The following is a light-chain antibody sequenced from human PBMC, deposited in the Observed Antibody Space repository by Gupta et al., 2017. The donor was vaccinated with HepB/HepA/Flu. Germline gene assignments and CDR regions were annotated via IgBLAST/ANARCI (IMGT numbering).Light chain of an antibody. CDR2: LAS. V-gene: IGKV2-28*01. Sequence: VMAQSPLSLPVTTGAPSSISCTSSHSLRHHNGHTDLDWYLQKPGQSPQLLIFLASNRASEVPDRFSGSGSGTDFVLTISSVQAEDFGFYYCLKASDRYLTFGGGTKVEIK. J-gene: IGKJ4*01. CDR1: HSLRHHNGHTD. CDR3: LKASDRYLT.